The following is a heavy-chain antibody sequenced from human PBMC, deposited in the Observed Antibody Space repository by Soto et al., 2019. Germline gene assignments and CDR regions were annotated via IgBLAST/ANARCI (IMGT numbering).Heavy chain of an antibody. Sequence: GGSLRLSCAASGFKFNIYVMHWVRQAPGKGLEWVAEIWYDGSNKYHADSVQGRFTISRDNSKDILYLQMNSLRAEDTALYYCARDRRSDRGNWFGPWGQGIPVTVSS. CDR3: ARDRRSDRGNWFGP. CDR1: GFKFNIYV. D-gene: IGHD2-15*01. CDR2: IWYDGSNK. V-gene: IGHV3-33*01. J-gene: IGHJ5*02.